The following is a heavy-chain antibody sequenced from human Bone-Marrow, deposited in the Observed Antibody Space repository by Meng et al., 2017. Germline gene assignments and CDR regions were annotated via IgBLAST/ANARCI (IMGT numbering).Heavy chain of an antibody. CDR2: IGGGPDET. V-gene: IGHV3-23*01. CDR1: GFSFSTYA. J-gene: IGHJ3*01. D-gene: IGHD3-16*01. CDR3: AKDREAYNSIWDAFVV. Sequence: GESLKISCAASGFSFSTYAMYWVRQTPGKGLEWVAAIGGGPDETFYADSVKGHFTISRDNSKNTVYLQMNSLRAEDTAVYYCAKDREAYNSIWDAFVVWGQGILVTVSS.